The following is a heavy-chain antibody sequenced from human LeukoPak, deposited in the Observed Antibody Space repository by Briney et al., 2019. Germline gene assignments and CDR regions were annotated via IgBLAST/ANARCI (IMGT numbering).Heavy chain of an antibody. CDR3: ARDIAVAQEFDY. J-gene: IGHJ4*02. D-gene: IGHD6-19*01. CDR2: ISSSSSYI. V-gene: IGHV3-21*01. Sequence: GGSLRLSCAASGFTFSSYSMNWVRQAPGKGLEWVSSISSSSSYIYYADSVKGRFIISRDNAKNSLYLQMNSLRAEDTAVYYCARDIAVAQEFDYWGQGTLVTVSS. CDR1: GFTFSSYS.